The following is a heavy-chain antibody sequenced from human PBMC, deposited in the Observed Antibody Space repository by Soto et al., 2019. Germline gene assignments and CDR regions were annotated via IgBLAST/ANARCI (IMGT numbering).Heavy chain of an antibody. Sequence: QVQLVQSGAEVKKPGSSVKVSCKASGGTFSSYAISWVRQAPGQGLEWMGGIIPIFGTANYAQKFQGRVTITANESTSTAYMELSSLRSEDTAMYYCARPLRVLRHYYYGMDVWGQGTTVTVSS. V-gene: IGHV1-69*01. CDR1: GGTFSSYA. CDR3: ARPLRVLRHYYYGMDV. J-gene: IGHJ6*02. D-gene: IGHD2-15*01. CDR2: IIPIFGTA.